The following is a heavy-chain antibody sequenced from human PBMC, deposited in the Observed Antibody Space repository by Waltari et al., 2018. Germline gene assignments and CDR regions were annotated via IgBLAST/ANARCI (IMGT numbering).Heavy chain of an antibody. Sequence: QVQLVESGGGVVQPGRSLRLSCAASGFTFTNYGMHWVRQAPGKGREWVAVISYDGSQKTYAGYRPGRFTISRDNSKKTLYLEMNSLRTEDTAVYYCAKCGGLLWFKESRYMDVWGKGTTVTVSS. CDR1: GFTFTNYG. CDR2: ISYDGSQK. D-gene: IGHD3-10*01. V-gene: IGHV3-30*18. CDR3: AKCGGLLWFKESRYMDV. J-gene: IGHJ6*03.